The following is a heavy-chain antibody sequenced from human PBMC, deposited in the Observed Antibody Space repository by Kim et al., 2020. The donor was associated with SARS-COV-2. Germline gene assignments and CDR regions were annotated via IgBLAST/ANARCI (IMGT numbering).Heavy chain of an antibody. CDR2: INHSGST. J-gene: IGHJ4*02. CDR3: ARATGTPPYYFDY. Sequence: SETLSHTCAVYGGSFSGYYWSWIRQPPGKGLEWIGEINHSGSTNFNPSLKSRVTISVDTSKNQFSLRLSSVTAADTAVYYCARATGTPPYYFDYWGQGT. CDR1: GGSFSGYY. D-gene: IGHD2-15*01. V-gene: IGHV4-34*01.